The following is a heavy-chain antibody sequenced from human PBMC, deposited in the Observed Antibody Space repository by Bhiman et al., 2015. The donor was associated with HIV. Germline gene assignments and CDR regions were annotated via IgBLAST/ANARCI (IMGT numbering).Heavy chain of an antibody. Sequence: EVQLVESGGGLIQPGGSLRLSCAASGFIVSSNDMSWVRQAPGKGLEWVSGIYSGGSTYYADSVKGRFTISRDNFKNTLYLQMNSLRAEDTAVYYCAKDSRMIVVVHGAFDIWGQGTMVTVSS. CDR2: IYSGGST. CDR1: GFIVSSND. D-gene: IGHD3-22*01. V-gene: IGHV3-53*01. J-gene: IGHJ3*02. CDR3: AKDSRMIVVVHGAFDI.